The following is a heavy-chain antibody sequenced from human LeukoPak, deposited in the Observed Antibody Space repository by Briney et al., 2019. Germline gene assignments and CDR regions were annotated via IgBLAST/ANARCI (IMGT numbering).Heavy chain of an antibody. CDR3: VFSSYGPYLYGINI. V-gene: IGHV3-20*01. CDR1: GFTFSSYA. CDR2: ISWDGGST. Sequence: GGPLRLSCAASGFTFSSYAMSWVRQAQGEGLEWASGISWDGGSTSYADSVKGRFTISRDNAKNSLYLQMNSLRAEDTAFYHCVFSSYGPYLYGINIWGHGTMVTVSS. J-gene: IGHJ3*02. D-gene: IGHD2-8*01.